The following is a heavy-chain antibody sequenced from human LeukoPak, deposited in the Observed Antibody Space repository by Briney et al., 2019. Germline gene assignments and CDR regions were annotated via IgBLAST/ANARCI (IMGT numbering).Heavy chain of an antibody. CDR1: GYTFTSYY. D-gene: IGHD3-10*01. Sequence: ASVKVSCKASGYTFTSYYMHWVRHAPGQALECMGWSNPNIGWANSTQNFQGRVTITTDTSITTDYIDPRRLRSDDTAVYYCARDLRQLLLWFGESTPDAFDIWGQGTMVTVSS. V-gene: IGHV1-2*02. J-gene: IGHJ3*02. CDR3: ARDLRQLLLWFGESTPDAFDI. CDR2: SNPNIGWA.